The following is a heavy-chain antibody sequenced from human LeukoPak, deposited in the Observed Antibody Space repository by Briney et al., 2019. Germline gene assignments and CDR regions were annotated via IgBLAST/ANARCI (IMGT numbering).Heavy chain of an antibody. CDR1: GGSFSGYY. J-gene: IGHJ4*02. D-gene: IGHD4-17*01. Sequence: SETLSLTCAVYGGSFSGYYWSWIRQPPGKGLEWIGEINHSGSTNYNPSIKSRVTISVDTSKNQFSLKLSSVTAADTAVYYCARGYDYGDPIDYWGQGTLVTVSS. V-gene: IGHV4-34*01. CDR3: ARGYDYGDPIDY. CDR2: INHSGST.